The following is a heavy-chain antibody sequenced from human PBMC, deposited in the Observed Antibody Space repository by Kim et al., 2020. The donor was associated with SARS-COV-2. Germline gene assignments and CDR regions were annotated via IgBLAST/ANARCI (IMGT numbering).Heavy chain of an antibody. V-gene: IGHV4-39*01. Sequence: SETLSLTCTVSGGSISSSSYYWGWIRQPPGKGLEWIGSIYYSGSTYYNPSLKSRVTISVDTSKNQFSLKLISVTAADTAVYYCAGHRGSGGGMDVWGQGTTVTVSS. CDR1: GGSISSSSYY. CDR2: IYYSGST. J-gene: IGHJ6*02. CDR3: AGHRGSGGGMDV. D-gene: IGHD6-25*01.